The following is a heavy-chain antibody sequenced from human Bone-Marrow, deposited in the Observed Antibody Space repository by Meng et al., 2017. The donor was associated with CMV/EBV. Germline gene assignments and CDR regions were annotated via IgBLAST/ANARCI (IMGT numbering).Heavy chain of an antibody. CDR3: AREAEGGHGMDV. D-gene: IGHD1-14*01. J-gene: IGHJ6*02. V-gene: IGHV1-8*01. CDR1: GYTFTSYD. CDR2: MNPDSGNT. Sequence: ASVKVSCKASGYTFTSYDVNWVRQATGQGLEWMAWMNPDSGNTDYAQNFQGRVTMTSNTSISTAYMELSSLRSEDTAVYYCAREAEGGHGMDVWGQGTTVTVSS.